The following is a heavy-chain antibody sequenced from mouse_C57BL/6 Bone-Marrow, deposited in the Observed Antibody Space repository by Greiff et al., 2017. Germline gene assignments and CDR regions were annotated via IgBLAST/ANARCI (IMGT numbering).Heavy chain of an antibody. V-gene: IGHV1-81*01. Sequence: VKLQQSGAELARPGASVKLSCKASGYTFTSSGISWVKQRTGQGLEWIGEIYPRSGNTYYNEKFKGKATLTADKSSSTAYMELRSLTSEDSAVYFCARAYSNDGWFAYWGQGTLVTVSA. CDR2: IYPRSGNT. CDR1: GYTFTSSG. CDR3: ARAYSNDGWFAY. J-gene: IGHJ3*01. D-gene: IGHD2-12*01.